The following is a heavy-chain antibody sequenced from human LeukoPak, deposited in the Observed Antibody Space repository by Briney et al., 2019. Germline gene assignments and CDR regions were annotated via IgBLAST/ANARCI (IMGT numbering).Heavy chain of an antibody. CDR1: GFTFSSYG. D-gene: IGHD6-6*01. Sequence: GGSLRLSCAASGFTFSSYGMHWVRQAPGKGLEWVAVIWYDGSNKYYADSVKGRFTISRDNSKNTLYLQMNSLRAEDTAVYYCATSSSSLVFDYWGQGTLVTVSS. V-gene: IGHV3-30*02. CDR2: IWYDGSNK. CDR3: ATSSSSLVFDY. J-gene: IGHJ4*02.